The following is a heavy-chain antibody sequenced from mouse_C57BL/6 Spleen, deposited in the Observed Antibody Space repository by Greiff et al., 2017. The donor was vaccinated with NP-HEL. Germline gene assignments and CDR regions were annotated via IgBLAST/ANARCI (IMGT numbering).Heavy chain of an antibody. Sequence: VQLQESGPELVKPGASVKISCKASGYSFSSSWMTWVKQRPGKGLEWIGRIYPGDGDTNYNGKFKGKATLTAVKSSSPAYMQLSSLTSEDSAVYFCARGVTTVVHAMDYWGQGTSVTVSS. J-gene: IGHJ4*01. CDR1: GYSFSSSW. CDR2: IYPGDGDT. D-gene: IGHD1-1*01. V-gene: IGHV1-82*01. CDR3: ARGVTTVVHAMDY.